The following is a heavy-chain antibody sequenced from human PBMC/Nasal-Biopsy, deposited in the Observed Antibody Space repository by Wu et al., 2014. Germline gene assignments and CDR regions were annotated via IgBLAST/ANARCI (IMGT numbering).Heavy chain of an antibody. CDR1: GFNFRDFG. CDR2: IAYDGSSP. V-gene: IGHV3-30*04. D-gene: IGHD4-17*01. J-gene: IGHJ6*03. Sequence: CATLGFNFRDFGMHWVRQAPGKGLEWVAFIAYDGSSPKYADVVKGRFIISRDNSKSTLDLQMSSLRPEDTAVYYCARDGVTKRYNTYYHMDVWGKGSTVSVSS. CDR3: ARDGVTKRYNTYYHMDV.